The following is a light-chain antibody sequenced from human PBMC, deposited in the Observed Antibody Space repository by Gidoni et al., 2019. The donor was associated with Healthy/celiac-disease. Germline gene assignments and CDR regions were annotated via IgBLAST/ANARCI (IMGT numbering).Light chain of an antibody. Sequence: EIVMTQSPATLSVSTGERATLSCRASQSVCRNLAWYQPKPGQAPRLLIYGASTRATGIPARFSGSGSGTEFTLTISSLQSEDFAVYYCQQYNNWPPWTFGQGTKVEIK. CDR3: QQYNNWPPWT. J-gene: IGKJ1*01. CDR1: QSVCRN. V-gene: IGKV3-15*01. CDR2: GAS.